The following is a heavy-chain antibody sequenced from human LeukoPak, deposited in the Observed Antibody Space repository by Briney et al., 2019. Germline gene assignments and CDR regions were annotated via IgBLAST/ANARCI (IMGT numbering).Heavy chain of an antibody. D-gene: IGHD1-26*01. CDR3: ASGPPWEPPDN. CDR1: GFTFSNYA. V-gene: IGHV3-23*01. J-gene: IGHJ4*02. CDR2: ISGSGGST. Sequence: GGSLRLSCVASGFTFSNYAMNWVRQAPGKGLEWVSAISGSGGSTYYADSVKGRFTISRGNSKSTLYLHMNSPGVDDTAVYYCASGPPWEPPDNWGQGTLVTVSS.